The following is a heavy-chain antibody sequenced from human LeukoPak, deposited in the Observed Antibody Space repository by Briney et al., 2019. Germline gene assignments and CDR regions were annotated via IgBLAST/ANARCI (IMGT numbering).Heavy chain of an antibody. J-gene: IGHJ4*02. Sequence: SQTLSLTCTVSGGSISSGDYYWSWIRQPPGKGLEWIGYIYYSGSTYYNPSLKGRVTISVDTSKNQFSLKLSSVTAADTAVYYCARDLLGGDFDYWGQGTLVTVSS. CDR1: GGSISSGDYY. CDR3: ARDLLGGDFDY. CDR2: IYYSGST. V-gene: IGHV4-30-4*01. D-gene: IGHD2/OR15-2a*01.